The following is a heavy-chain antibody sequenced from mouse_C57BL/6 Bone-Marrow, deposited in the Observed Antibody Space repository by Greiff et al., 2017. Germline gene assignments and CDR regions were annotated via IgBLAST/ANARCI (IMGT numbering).Heavy chain of an antibody. Sequence: QVHVKQSGAELVKPGASVKLSCKASGYTFTSYWMHWVKQRPGRGLEWIGRIDPNSGGTKYNEKFKSKATLTVDKSSSTAYMQLSSLTSEDSAVYYCARAPYYSNYEFAYWGQGTLVTVSA. D-gene: IGHD2-5*01. CDR3: ARAPYYSNYEFAY. V-gene: IGHV1-72*01. CDR1: GYTFTSYW. J-gene: IGHJ3*01. CDR2: IDPNSGGT.